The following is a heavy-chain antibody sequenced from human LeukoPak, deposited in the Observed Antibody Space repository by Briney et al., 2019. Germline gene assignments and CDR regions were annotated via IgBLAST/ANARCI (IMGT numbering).Heavy chain of an antibody. CDR2: ISGSGGST. V-gene: IGHV3-23*01. CDR1: GFTFSSYA. D-gene: IGHD3-10*01. Sequence: GGSLRLSCAASGFTFSSYAMSWVRQAPGKGLEWVSAISGSGGSTYYADSVKGRFTISRDNSKNTLYLQMNSLRAEDTAVYYCARRGIVLRGVFLIGPHKQAYYFDYWGHGTLATVSS. CDR3: ARRGIVLRGVFLIGPHKQAYYFDY. J-gene: IGHJ4*01.